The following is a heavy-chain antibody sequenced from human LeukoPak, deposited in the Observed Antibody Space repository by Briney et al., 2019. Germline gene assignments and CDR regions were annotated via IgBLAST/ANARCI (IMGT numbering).Heavy chain of an antibody. Sequence: PSETLSLTCTVSGGYISSYYWSWIRQPPGKGLEWIGYIYYSGSTNYNPSLKSRATISVDTSKNQFSLKLSSVTAADTAVYYCARAGYSGYDYDYWGQGTLVTVSS. CDR1: GGYISSYY. J-gene: IGHJ4*02. D-gene: IGHD5-12*01. CDR3: ARAGYSGYDYDY. V-gene: IGHV4-59*01. CDR2: IYYSGST.